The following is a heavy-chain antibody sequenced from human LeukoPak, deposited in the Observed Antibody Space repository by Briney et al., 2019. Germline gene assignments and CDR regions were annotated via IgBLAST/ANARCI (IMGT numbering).Heavy chain of an antibody. CDR3: ARDSGAAAGRGLDY. J-gene: IGHJ4*02. Sequence: GGSLRLSCAASGFTLSAYWMHWVRQAPGKGLMWVSRIEGDGNRITYADSVKGRFTISRDNAKNTLYLQMNSLRAEDTAVYYCARDSGAAAGRGLDYWGQGTLVTVSS. CDR1: GFTLSAYW. CDR2: IEGDGNRI. D-gene: IGHD6-13*01. V-gene: IGHV3-74*01.